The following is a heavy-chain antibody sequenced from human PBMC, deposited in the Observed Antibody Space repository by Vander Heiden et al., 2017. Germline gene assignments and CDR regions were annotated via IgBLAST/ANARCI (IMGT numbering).Heavy chain of an antibody. J-gene: IGHJ4*02. CDR1: GFTFSYYG. V-gene: IGHV3-33*01. CDR2: IWYDGSNQ. CDR3: ARGIGGRALEY. Sequence: QVQLVASGGGVVQPGRSLRLSCEASGFTFSYYGRHWVRQAPGEGLEWVAVIWYDGSNQFYADSVKGRFTISRDNSKNTLYLEMNSLRSEDTGMYYCARGIGGRALEYWGQGTLVSVSS. D-gene: IGHD6-25*01.